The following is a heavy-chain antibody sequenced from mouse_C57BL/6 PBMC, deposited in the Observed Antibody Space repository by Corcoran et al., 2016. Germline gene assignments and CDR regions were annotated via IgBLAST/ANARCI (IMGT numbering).Heavy chain of an antibody. CDR1: GYTFTTYG. Sequence: QIQLVQSGPELKKPGETVKISCKASGYTFTTYGMSWVKQAPGKGLKWMGWINTYSGVPTYADDFKGRFAFSLETSASTAYLQINNLKNEDTATYFCARGGPWVVYWGQGTLVTVSA. CDR2: INTYSGVP. J-gene: IGHJ3*01. V-gene: IGHV9-3*01. CDR3: ARGGPWVVY.